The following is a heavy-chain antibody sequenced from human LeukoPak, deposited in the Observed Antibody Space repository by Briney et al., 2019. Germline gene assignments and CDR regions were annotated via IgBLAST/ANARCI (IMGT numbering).Heavy chain of an antibody. CDR1: GYTFTVYC. J-gene: IGHJ4*02. Sequence: GASVKVSCKASGYTFTVYCVHWVRQAPGQGLEWMGRINPNSGDTNYAQKFQGRVTMTRDTSISTAYMELSRLRSDDTAVYYCARMSGSDDYWGQGTLVTVSS. CDR3: ARMSGSDDY. V-gene: IGHV1-2*06. D-gene: IGHD1-26*01. CDR2: INPNSGDT.